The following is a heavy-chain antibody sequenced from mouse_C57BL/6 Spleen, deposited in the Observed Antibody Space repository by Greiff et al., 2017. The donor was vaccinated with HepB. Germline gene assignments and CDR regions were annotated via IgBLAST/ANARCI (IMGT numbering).Heavy chain of an antibody. CDR2: ISDGGSYT. Sequence: EVQLVESGGGLVKPGGSLKLSCAASGFTFSSYAMSWVRQTPEKRLEWVATISDGGSYTYYPDNVKGRFTISRDNAKNNLYQQMSLLKSEDTAMYYCARATYYVSSYSAWFAYWGQGTLVTVAA. J-gene: IGHJ3*01. D-gene: IGHD1-1*01. CDR3: ARATYYVSSYSAWFAY. CDR1: GFTFSSYA. V-gene: IGHV5-4*01.